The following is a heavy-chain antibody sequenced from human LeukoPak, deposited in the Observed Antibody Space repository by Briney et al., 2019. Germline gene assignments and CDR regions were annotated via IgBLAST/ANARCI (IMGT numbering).Heavy chain of an antibody. CDR1: GGSISSGSYY. CDR2: IYTSGST. CDR3: ARGSISSPPGVDV. J-gene: IGHJ6*04. V-gene: IGHV4-61*02. D-gene: IGHD2-2*01. Sequence: SETLSLTCTVSGGSISSGSYYWSWIRQPPGKDLEWIGRIYTSGSTNYNPSLKSRVTISVDTSKNQFSLKLSSVTAADTAVYYCARGSISSPPGVDVWGKGTTVTVSS.